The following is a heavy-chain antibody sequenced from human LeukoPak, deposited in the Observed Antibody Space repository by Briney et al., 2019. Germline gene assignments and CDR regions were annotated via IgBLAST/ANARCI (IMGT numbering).Heavy chain of an antibody. D-gene: IGHD6-13*01. V-gene: IGHV4-39*01. CDR1: GGSISSSSYF. Sequence: PSETLSLTCTVSGGSISSSSYFWGWIRQPPGEGLEWIGTIYYSGSTYYNPSLKSRVTISVDTSKNQLSLKLSSVTAADTAVYYCASLGIAAAGTDWGQGTLVTVSS. CDR3: ASLGIAAAGTD. CDR2: IYYSGST. J-gene: IGHJ4*02.